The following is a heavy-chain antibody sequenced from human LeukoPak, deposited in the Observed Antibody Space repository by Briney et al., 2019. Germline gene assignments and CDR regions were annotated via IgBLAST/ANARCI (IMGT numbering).Heavy chain of an antibody. CDR3: ARETYCGGDCYVQYYFDY. V-gene: IGHV3-21*01. J-gene: IGHJ4*02. CDR1: GFTFSSYS. D-gene: IGHD2-21*02. Sequence: GGSLRLSCAASGFTFSSYSMNWVRQAPGKGLEWVSSISSRSDYIYYADSVKGRLTISRDNAKNSLYLQMNSLRAEDTAVYYCARETYCGGDCYVQYYFDYWGQGTLVTVSS. CDR2: ISSRSDYI.